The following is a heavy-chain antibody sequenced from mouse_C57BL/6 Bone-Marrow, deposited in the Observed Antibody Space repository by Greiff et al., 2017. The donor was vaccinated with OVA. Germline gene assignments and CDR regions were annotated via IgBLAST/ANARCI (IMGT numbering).Heavy chain of an antibody. CDR2: IRLKSDNYAT. V-gene: IGHV6-3*01. CDR1: GFTFSNYW. CDR3: TGPPYGSSYVGFAY. Sequence: EVKLVESGGGLVQPGGSMKLSCVASGFTFSNYWMNWVRQSPEKGLEWVAQIRLKSDNYATHYAESVKGRFTISRDDSKSSVYLQMNNLRAEDTGIYYCTGPPYGSSYVGFAYWGQGTLVTVSA. D-gene: IGHD1-1*01. J-gene: IGHJ3*01.